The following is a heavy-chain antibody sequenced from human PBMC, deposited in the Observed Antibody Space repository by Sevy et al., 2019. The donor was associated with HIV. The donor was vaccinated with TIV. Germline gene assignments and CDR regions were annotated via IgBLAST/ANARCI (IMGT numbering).Heavy chain of an antibody. CDR3: ARSVRAPGTFDP. CDR2: IKQDGSEK. V-gene: IGHV3-7*01. J-gene: IGHJ5*02. CDR1: GFTFSNYW. Sequence: GGSLRLSCAASGFTFSNYWMSWVRQAPGKGLEWVASIKQDGSEKYYVDSVKGRFTISRDNAKNSLFVQMNSLRAEDTAMYFCARSVRAPGTFDPWGQGTLVTVSS.